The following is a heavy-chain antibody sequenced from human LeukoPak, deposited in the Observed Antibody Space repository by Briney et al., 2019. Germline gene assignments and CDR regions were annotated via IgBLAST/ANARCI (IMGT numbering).Heavy chain of an antibody. J-gene: IGHJ6*02. D-gene: IGHD1-26*01. Sequence: SETLSLTCTVSGGSIRTDGSYWAWIRQPPGKGLEWIGSIYIDGITHYNSSLQSRVTLSIDTSKNHFSLRLTSVTAADTAVFYCARLFTRAWEYRYGTDVWGQGTAVTVSS. CDR2: IYIDGIT. V-gene: IGHV4-39*02. CDR1: GGSIRTDGSY. CDR3: ARLFTRAWEYRYGTDV.